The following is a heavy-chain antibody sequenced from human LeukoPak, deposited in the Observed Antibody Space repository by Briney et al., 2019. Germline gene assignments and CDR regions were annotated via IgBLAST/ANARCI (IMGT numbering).Heavy chain of an antibody. Sequence: ASVKVSCKASGFTFTIYAMHWVRQAPGQRLEWMGWINAVNGNTKYSQKFQDRVTMTRDTSASTAYMELTSLTSEDTSVYYCARGIKTAAGPYYFDYWGQGTMITVSP. CDR3: ARGIKTAAGPYYFDY. CDR1: GFTFTIYA. CDR2: INAVNGNT. J-gene: IGHJ4*02. D-gene: IGHD6-13*01. V-gene: IGHV1-3*01.